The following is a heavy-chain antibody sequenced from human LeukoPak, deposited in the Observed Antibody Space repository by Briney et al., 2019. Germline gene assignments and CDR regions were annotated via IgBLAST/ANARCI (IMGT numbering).Heavy chain of an antibody. J-gene: IGHJ4*02. CDR3: AKDSGLSGSLLFDY. Sequence: GGSLRLSCTPSGFTFSSHAMSWVRQAPGKGLEWVSGISWNSGSIGYADSVKGRFTISRDNAKDSLYLQMNSLRAEDTALYYCAKDSGLSGSLLFDYWGQGTLVTVSS. D-gene: IGHD3-22*01. V-gene: IGHV3-9*01. CDR1: GFTFSSHA. CDR2: ISWNSGSI.